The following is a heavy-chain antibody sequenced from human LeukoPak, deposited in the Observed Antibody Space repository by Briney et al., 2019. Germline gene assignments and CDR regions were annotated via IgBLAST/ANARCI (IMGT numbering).Heavy chain of an antibody. V-gene: IGHV3-30*04. J-gene: IGHJ3*02. Sequence: GGSLRLSCAVSGFTFSSYAMHWVRQAPGKGLEWVAVISYDGSNKYYADSVKGRFTISRDNSKNTLYLQMNSLRAEDTAAYYCARARSSYGYGDAFDIWGQGTMVTVSS. CDR3: ARARSSYGYGDAFDI. CDR1: GFTFSSYA. D-gene: IGHD5-18*01. CDR2: ISYDGSNK.